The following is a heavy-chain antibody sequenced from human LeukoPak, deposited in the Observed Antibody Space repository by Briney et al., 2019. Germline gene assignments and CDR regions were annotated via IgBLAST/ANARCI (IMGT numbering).Heavy chain of an antibody. V-gene: IGHV5-51*01. Sequence: GESLKISCKGSGYNFTSYWIGWVRQMPGKGLEWMGIIYPGDSDTRYSPSFQGQVTISADKSISTAYLQWSSLKASDTAMYYCARPAFGSGSYYKDWGQGTLVTVSS. J-gene: IGHJ4*02. CDR1: GYNFTSYW. CDR3: ARPAFGSGSYYKD. CDR2: IYPGDSDT. D-gene: IGHD3-10*01.